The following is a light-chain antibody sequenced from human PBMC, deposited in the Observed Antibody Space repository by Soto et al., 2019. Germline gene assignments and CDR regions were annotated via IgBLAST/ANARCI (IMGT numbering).Light chain of an antibody. CDR3: QQSYRTPS. CDR2: AAS. Sequence: DIQMTQSPSSLSASVGDRVTITCRASQSISSYLNWYQQKPGQALKLLIYAASSLQSGVPSRFSGSGSGTDFALSISTLQPEDFATYYCQQSYRTPSFGQGTRLVIK. J-gene: IGKJ5*01. CDR1: QSISSY. V-gene: IGKV1-39*01.